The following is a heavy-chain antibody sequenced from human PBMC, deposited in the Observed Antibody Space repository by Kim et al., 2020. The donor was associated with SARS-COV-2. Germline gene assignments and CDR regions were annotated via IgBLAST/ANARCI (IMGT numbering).Heavy chain of an antibody. V-gene: IGHV3-64*02. D-gene: IGHD1-26*01. Sequence: GGSLRLSCIASGFSLTNYAMHWVRQAPGKGLEYVSAISSNGFGTFYADFVEGRFTISRDTSKNTLYLQLGSLRVEDKAMYYCAREAQNSGNYDYLDYWGQGILVSVSS. CDR1: GFSLTNYA. CDR2: ISSNGFGT. J-gene: IGHJ4*02. CDR3: AREAQNSGNYDYLDY.